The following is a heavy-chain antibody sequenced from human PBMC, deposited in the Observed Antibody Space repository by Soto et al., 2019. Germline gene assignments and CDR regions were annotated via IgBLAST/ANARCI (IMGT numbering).Heavy chain of an antibody. CDR2: IYYSGST. J-gene: IGHJ6*02. V-gene: IGHV4-59*08. CDR3: TTQGFGGLHGLVDV. CDR1: GGSISSYY. Sequence: PSETRSLTCTVSGGSISSYYWSWIRQPPGKGLEWIGYIYYSGSTNYNPSLKSRVTISVDTSKNQFSLKLSSVTAADTAVYYCTTQGFGGLHGLVDVWGQGTTVTVPS. D-gene: IGHD3-10*01.